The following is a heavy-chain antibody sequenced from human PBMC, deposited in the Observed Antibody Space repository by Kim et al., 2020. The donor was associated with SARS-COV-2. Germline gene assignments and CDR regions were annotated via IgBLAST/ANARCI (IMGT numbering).Heavy chain of an antibody. CDR3: ARDDFDWLPLVGGCYYYYGMDV. CDR1: GFTFSSYS. CDR2: ISSSSSYI. V-gene: IGHV3-21*01. J-gene: IGHJ6*01. D-gene: IGHD3-9*01. Sequence: GGSLRLSCAASGFTFSSYSMNWVRQAPGKGLEWVSSISSSSSYIYYADSVKGRFTISRDNAKNSLYLQMTSLRAEDTAVYYCARDDFDWLPLVGGCYYYYGMDVWGEGATGTAFS.